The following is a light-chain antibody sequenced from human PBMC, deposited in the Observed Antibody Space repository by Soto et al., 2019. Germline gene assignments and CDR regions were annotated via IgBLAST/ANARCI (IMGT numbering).Light chain of an antibody. J-gene: IGKJ1*01. Sequence: EIVLTQSPATLSVSPGERATLSCRTSQTISDNLAWYQQRPGQAPRLLIYGASTRATGVPARFSGGGSGTEFTLTISSLQSEDFAVYYCQQYNNWRTFVQGTKVEI. CDR2: GAS. CDR1: QTISDN. V-gene: IGKV3-15*01. CDR3: QQYNNWRT.